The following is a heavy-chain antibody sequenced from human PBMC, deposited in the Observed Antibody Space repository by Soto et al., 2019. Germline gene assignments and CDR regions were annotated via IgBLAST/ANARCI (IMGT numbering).Heavy chain of an antibody. CDR3: AKEIAAAGIGGYYCGMDV. Sequence: PGGSLRLSCAASGFTFDDYAMHWVRQAPGKGLEWVSGISWNSGSIGYADSVKGRFTISRDNAKNSLYLQMNSLRAEDTALYYCAKEIAAAGIGGYYCGMDVWGQGTTVTVSS. CDR2: ISWNSGSI. D-gene: IGHD6-13*01. J-gene: IGHJ6*02. CDR1: GFTFDDYA. V-gene: IGHV3-9*01.